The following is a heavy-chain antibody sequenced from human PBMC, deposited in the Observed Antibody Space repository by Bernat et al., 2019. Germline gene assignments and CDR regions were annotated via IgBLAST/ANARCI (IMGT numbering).Heavy chain of an antibody. D-gene: IGHD2-15*01. V-gene: IGHV3-7*03. CDR1: GFTVSSNY. J-gene: IGHJ4*02. CDR3: ATASSSGGPTPFDL. Sequence: EVQLVETGGGLIQPGGSLRLSCAASGFTVSSNYMSWVRQAPGKGLEWVANIKQDGSEKYYVDSVKGRFTISRDNAKNSLYLQMISLRAEDTAVYYCATASSSGGPTPFDLWGQGTLVTVSS. CDR2: IKQDGSEK.